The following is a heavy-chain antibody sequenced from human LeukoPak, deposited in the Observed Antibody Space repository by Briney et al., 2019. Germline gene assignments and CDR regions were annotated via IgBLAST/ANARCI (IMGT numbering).Heavy chain of an antibody. J-gene: IGHJ4*02. CDR1: GFTFSDYA. D-gene: IGHD4-11*01. CDR3: ARSVPDYTRFDY. V-gene: IGHV3-23*05. CDR2: FKTKYSQV. Sequence: GGSLRLSCVASGFTFSDYAMNWVRQAPGKGLEWVSTFKTKYSQVYYAESVRGRFTISTDNSEKTVYLQMNSLRVEDTALYYCARSVPDYTRFDYWGQGALVTVSS.